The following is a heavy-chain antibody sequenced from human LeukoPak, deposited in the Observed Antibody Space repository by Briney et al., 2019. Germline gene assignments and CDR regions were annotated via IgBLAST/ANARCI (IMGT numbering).Heavy chain of an antibody. Sequence: ASVKVSCKASGYTFTSYYMHWVRQAPGQGLEWMGIINPSGGSTSYAQKFQGRVTMTRDTSTSTVYMELSRLRSEDTAVYYCARDLPDMVMTGYRYYYYYGMDVWGKGTTVTVSS. CDR3: ARDLPDMVMTGYRYYYYYGMDV. CDR2: INPSGGST. CDR1: GYTFTSYY. J-gene: IGHJ6*04. V-gene: IGHV1-46*01. D-gene: IGHD3-9*01.